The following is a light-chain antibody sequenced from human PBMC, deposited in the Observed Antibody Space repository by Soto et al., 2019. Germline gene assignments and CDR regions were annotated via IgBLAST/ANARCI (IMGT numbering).Light chain of an antibody. CDR3: QQLNNYPRT. CDR2: TAS. V-gene: IGKV1-9*01. J-gene: IGKJ1*01. CDR1: QGISSY. Sequence: DIQLTHSPFFLSASVGDRVTITFRASQGISSYLAWYQQKPGKAPKLLISTASTLQSGVPSRFSGSGSGTEFTLTISSMQPEDFANYYCQQLNNYPRTFGQGTKVDIK.